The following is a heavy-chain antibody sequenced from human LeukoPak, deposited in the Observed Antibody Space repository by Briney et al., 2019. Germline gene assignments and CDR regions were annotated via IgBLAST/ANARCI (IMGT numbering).Heavy chain of an antibody. V-gene: IGHV3-21*04. Sequence: GGSLRLSCAASGFTFSSYSMNWVRQAPGKGLEWVSSISSSSSYIYYADSVKGRFTISRDNAKNSLYLQMNSLRAEDMALYYCAKAANWNDRGYYFDYWGQGTLVTVSS. J-gene: IGHJ4*02. CDR3: AKAANWNDRGYYFDY. CDR1: GFTFSSYS. D-gene: IGHD1-1*01. CDR2: ISSSSSYI.